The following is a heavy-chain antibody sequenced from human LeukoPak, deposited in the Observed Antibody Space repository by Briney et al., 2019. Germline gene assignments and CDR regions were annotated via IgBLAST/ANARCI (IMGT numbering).Heavy chain of an antibody. J-gene: IGHJ4*02. CDR3: ARDARLTIFVRGIITEGSPPKN. D-gene: IGHD3-10*01. CDR1: GYTFTDSY. Sequence: EASVKVSCKASGYTFTDSYMHWVRQAPGQGLEWMGWINPKTGGTNYAQRFQGRVTMTRDTSIRTAYMELNRLRSDDTAVYYCARDARLTIFVRGIITEGSPPKNWGQGTLVTVSS. V-gene: IGHV1-2*02. CDR2: INPKTGGT.